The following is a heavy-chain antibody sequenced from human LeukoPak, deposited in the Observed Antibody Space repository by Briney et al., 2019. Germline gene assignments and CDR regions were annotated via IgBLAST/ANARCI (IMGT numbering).Heavy chain of an antibody. CDR2: INHSGST. V-gene: IGHV4-34*01. CDR3: ARARLRITMVRGKWFDP. Sequence: TSETLSLTCAVYGGSFSGYYWSWIRQPPGKGLEWIGEINHSGSTNYNPSLKSRVTISVDTSKNQFSLKLSSVTAADTAVYYCARARLRITMVRGKWFDPWGQGTLVTVSS. J-gene: IGHJ5*02. CDR1: GGSFSGYY. D-gene: IGHD3-10*01.